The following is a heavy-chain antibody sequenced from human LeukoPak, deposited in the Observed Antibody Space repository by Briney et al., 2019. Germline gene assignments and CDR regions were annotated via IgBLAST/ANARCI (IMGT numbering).Heavy chain of an antibody. CDR1: GYTFTCYY. CDR3: ARTTYYYGEEYYFDY. D-gene: IGHD3-10*01. J-gene: IGHJ4*02. Sequence: ASVKVSCKASGYTFTCYYMHWVRQAPGQGLEWMGRINPNSGGTNYAQKFQGRVTMTRDTSISTAYMELSRLRSDDTAVYYCARTTYYYGEEYYFDYWGQGTLVTVSS. V-gene: IGHV1-2*06. CDR2: INPNSGGT.